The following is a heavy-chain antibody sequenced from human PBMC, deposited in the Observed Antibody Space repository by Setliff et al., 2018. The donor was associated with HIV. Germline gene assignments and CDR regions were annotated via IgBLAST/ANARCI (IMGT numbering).Heavy chain of an antibody. V-gene: IGHV3-33*04. D-gene: IGHD5-12*01. J-gene: IGHJ4*02. CDR1: GLNLTRCD. Sequence: GGSLRLSCAASGLNLTRCDMHWVRQAPGKGLDWLAVSWFDGNNRRYAASVKGRFTISRDNSKNTLYLHLDSLTAEDTAVYYCATSPPGGSSDYIWGSDYFDYWGQGALVT. CDR3: ATSPPGGSSDYIWGSDYFDY. CDR2: SWFDGNNR.